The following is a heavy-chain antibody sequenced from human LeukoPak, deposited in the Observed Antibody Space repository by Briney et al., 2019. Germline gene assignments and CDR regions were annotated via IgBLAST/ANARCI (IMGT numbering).Heavy chain of an antibody. D-gene: IGHD2-21*01. CDR2: IYYSGST. V-gene: IGHV4-39*07. CDR1: GGSISSSSYY. J-gene: IGHJ5*02. CDR3: ARVHALQYFDP. Sequence: SETLSLTCTVSGGSISSSSYYWGWIRQPPGKGLEWIGSIYYSGSTYYNPSLKSRVTISVDTSKNQFSLKLSSVTAADTAVYYCARVHALQYFDPWGQGTLVTVSS.